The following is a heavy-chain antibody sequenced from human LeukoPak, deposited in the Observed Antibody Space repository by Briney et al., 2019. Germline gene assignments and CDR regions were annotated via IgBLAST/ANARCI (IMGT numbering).Heavy chain of an antibody. Sequence: PGGSLRLSCAASGFTFGSCWMHWVRQAPGKGLVWVSRISSDGSSTRCADSVKGRFTISRDNAKNTLYLQMNSLRAEDTAVYYCVRVGTRSSGLYFLDYWGQGTLVTVPS. CDR2: ISSDGSST. J-gene: IGHJ4*02. CDR3: VRVGTRSSGLYFLDY. V-gene: IGHV3-74*01. D-gene: IGHD6-19*01. CDR1: GFTFGSCW.